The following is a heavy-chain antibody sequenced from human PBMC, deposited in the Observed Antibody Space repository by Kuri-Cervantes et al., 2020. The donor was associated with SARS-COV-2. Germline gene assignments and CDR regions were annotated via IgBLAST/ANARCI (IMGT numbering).Heavy chain of an antibody. CDR2: IKQDGSEK. Sequence: GESLRLSCAASGFTFSSYWMSWVRQAPGKGLEWVANIKQDGSEKYYVDSVKGRFTISRDNSKNTLYLQMNSLRAEDTAVYYCAKERDSLRTSGIAAAGTGFDYWGQGTLITVSS. J-gene: IGHJ4*02. V-gene: IGHV3-7*01. CDR1: GFTFSSYW. CDR3: AKERDSLRTSGIAAAGTGFDY. D-gene: IGHD6-13*01.